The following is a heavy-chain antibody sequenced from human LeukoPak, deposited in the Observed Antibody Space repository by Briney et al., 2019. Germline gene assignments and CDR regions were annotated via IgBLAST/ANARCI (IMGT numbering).Heavy chain of an antibody. CDR3: ARVNGVVSD. CDR1: GGSFSGYY. V-gene: IGHV4-34*01. J-gene: IGHJ4*02. CDR2: INHSGST. D-gene: IGHD2-2*01. Sequence: SETLSLTCAVYGGSFSGYYWSWIRQPPGKGLEWIWEINHSGSTNYNPSLKSRVTISVDTSKNQFSLKLSSVTAADTAVYYCARVNGVVSDWGQGTLVTVSS.